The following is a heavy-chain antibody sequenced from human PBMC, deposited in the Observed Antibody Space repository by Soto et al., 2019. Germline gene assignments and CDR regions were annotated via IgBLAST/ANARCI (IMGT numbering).Heavy chain of an antibody. D-gene: IGHD6-19*01. Sequence: GGSLRLSCAASGFTFSNAWMSWVRQAPGKGLEWVGRIKSKTDGGTTDYAAPVKGRFTISRDDSKNTLYLQMNSLKTEDTAVYYCTTGIAVAGTEYFQHWGQGTLVTVSS. V-gene: IGHV3-15*01. CDR2: IKSKTDGGTT. CDR3: TTGIAVAGTEYFQH. CDR1: GFTFSNAW. J-gene: IGHJ1*01.